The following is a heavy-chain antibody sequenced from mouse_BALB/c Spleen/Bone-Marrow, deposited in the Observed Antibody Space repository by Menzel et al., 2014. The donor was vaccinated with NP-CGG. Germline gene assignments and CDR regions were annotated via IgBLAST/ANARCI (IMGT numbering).Heavy chain of an antibody. Sequence: EVQLQQSGAELVKPGASVKLSCTASGFNIKDTYMHWVKQRPEQGLEWIGRIDPANGNTKYDPKFQGKAIITADTSSNTAYLQLSSLTSEDTAVYYCAPMITDWYFDVWGAGTTVTVSS. CDR3: APMITDWYFDV. CDR1: GFNIKDTY. CDR2: IDPANGNT. D-gene: IGHD2-4*01. V-gene: IGHV14-3*02. J-gene: IGHJ1*01.